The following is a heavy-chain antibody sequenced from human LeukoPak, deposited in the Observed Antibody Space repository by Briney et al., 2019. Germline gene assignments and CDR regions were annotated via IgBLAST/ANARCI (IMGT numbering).Heavy chain of an antibody. J-gene: IGHJ4*02. V-gene: IGHV6-1*01. CDR3: TRSPQEAAEFDY. Sequence: SQTLSLTCAISGDSVSSNSAAWNWIRQSPSRGLEWLGRTYYRSKWYNDYVISVKSRITINPDTSKNQFSLRLNSVTPEDTAVYYCTRSPQEAAEFDYWGQGTLVTVSS. CDR1: GDSVSSNSAA. D-gene: IGHD6-25*01. CDR2: TYYRSKWYN.